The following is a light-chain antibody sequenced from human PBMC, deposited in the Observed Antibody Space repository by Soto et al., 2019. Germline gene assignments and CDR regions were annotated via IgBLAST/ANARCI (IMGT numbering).Light chain of an antibody. CDR1: QSVSSN. Sequence: EIVMTQSPATLSVSPGERATLSCRASQSVSSNLAWHQQKPGQAPRLLIYGASTRATGIPARFSGSGSGTEFTLTISSLRSEDFAVYYCQQYNNWPFTFGPGTKVDIK. CDR2: GAS. V-gene: IGKV3-15*01. J-gene: IGKJ3*01. CDR3: QQYNNWPFT.